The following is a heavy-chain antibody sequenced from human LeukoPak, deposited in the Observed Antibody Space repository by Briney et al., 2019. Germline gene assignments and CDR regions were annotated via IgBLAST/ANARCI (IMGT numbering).Heavy chain of an antibody. J-gene: IGHJ4*02. Sequence: SETLSLTCAVYGGSFSGYYWSWIRQPPGKGLEWIGEINHSGSTNYNPSLKSRVTISVDTSKNQFSLKLSSVNDADTAVHYCARVGRGSNLGALDYWGQGTLVTVSS. V-gene: IGHV4-34*01. CDR3: ARVGRGSNLGALDY. CDR1: GGSFSGYY. D-gene: IGHD1-26*01. CDR2: INHSGST.